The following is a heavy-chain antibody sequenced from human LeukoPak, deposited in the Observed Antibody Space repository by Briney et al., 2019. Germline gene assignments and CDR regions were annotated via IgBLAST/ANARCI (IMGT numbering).Heavy chain of an antibody. J-gene: IGHJ4*02. D-gene: IGHD6-19*01. Sequence: GRSLRLSCTASGFTFGDYAMSWFRQAPGKGLEWVGFIRSKAYGGTTEYAASVKGRFTISRDDSKSIAYLQMNSLKTEDTAVYYCTRDLERRGIAVAGLDYWGQGTLATVSS. V-gene: IGHV3-49*03. CDR1: GFTFGDYA. CDR2: IRSKAYGGTT. CDR3: TRDLERRGIAVAGLDY.